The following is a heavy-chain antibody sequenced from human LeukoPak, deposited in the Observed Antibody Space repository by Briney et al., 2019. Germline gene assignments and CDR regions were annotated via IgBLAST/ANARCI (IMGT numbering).Heavy chain of an antibody. V-gene: IGHV4-61*02. CDR2: IYTSGST. Sequence: SQALSLTCTVSGGSISNGDYCWSWIRQPAGKGLEWIGRIYTSGSTNYNPSLKSRVTISVDTSKNQFSLKLSSVTAADTAVYYCARHKGYYYDSSGYFDYWGQGTLVTVSS. D-gene: IGHD3-22*01. J-gene: IGHJ4*02. CDR1: GGSISNGDYC. CDR3: ARHKGYYYDSSGYFDY.